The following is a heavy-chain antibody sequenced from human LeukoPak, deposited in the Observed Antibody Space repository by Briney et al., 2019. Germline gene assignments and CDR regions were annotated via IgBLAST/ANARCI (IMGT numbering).Heavy chain of an antibody. V-gene: IGHV3-23*01. D-gene: IGHD1-26*01. J-gene: IGHJ4*02. CDR3: ATRGTYYLPHDY. Sequence: GGSLRLSCAASRFTFSSYAMSWVRQAPGKGLEWVSAISGSVGRTYYADSVKGRFTISRDNSKNTLSLQMNSLRAEDTAVYYCATRGTYYLPHDYWGQGTLVTVSS. CDR2: ISGSVGRT. CDR1: RFTFSSYA.